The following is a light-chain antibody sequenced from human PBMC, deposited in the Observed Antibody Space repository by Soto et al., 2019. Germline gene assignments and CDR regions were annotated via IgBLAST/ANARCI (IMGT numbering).Light chain of an antibody. CDR2: GAS. CDR1: QSVSSSY. V-gene: IGKV3-20*01. CDR3: HQYCSSPRNT. J-gene: IGKJ2*01. Sequence: EIVLTQSPGTLSLSPGERATLSCRASQSVSSSYLAWYQQKPGQAPRLLIYGASSRATGIPDRFSGSGSGTDFTLTISRLEPEDFAVYYCHQYCSSPRNTFGQGTKLEIK.